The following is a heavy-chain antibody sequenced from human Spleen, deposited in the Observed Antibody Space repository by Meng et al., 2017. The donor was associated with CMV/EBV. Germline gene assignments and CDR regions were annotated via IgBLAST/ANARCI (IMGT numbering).Heavy chain of an antibody. J-gene: IGHJ4*02. V-gene: IGHV3-9*01. D-gene: IGHD5-24*01. Sequence: SLKISCAASGFNFDDHAMHWVRQAPGKGLEWVSGISWNSGNMGYADSVKGRFTISRDNAKNSLYLQMNSLRAEDTAVYYCARATDGENFDYWGQGTLVTVSS. CDR1: GFNFDDHA. CDR3: ARATDGENFDY. CDR2: ISWNSGNM.